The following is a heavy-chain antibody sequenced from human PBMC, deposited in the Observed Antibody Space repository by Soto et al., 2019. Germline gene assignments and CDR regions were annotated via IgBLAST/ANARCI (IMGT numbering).Heavy chain of an antibody. V-gene: IGHV1-69*01. D-gene: IGHD5-12*01. CDR3: ARSRRIRTNGYNYRAYYYYGMDV. CDR2: IIPIFGTA. Sequence: QVQLVQSGAEVKKPGSSVKVSCKASGGTFSSYAISWVRQAPGQGLEWMGGIIPIFGTANYAPKFQGRVTIRADESTSTAYMELSSLRSEDTAVYYCARSRRIRTNGYNYRAYYYYGMDVWGQGTTVTVSS. CDR1: GGTFSSYA. J-gene: IGHJ6*02.